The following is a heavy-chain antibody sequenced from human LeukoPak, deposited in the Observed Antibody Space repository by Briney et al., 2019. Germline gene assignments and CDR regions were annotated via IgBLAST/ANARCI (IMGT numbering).Heavy chain of an antibody. CDR2: ISSSSSYI. J-gene: IGHJ3*01. D-gene: IGHD6-19*01. CDR1: GFTFSSYS. CDR3: ASQWSWSSGWK. Sequence: GGSLRLSCAASGFTFSSYSMNWVRQAPGKGLEWVSSISSSSSYIYYADSVKGRFTISRDNAKNSLYLQMNSLRAEDTAVYYCASQWSWSSGWKWGQGTMVTVSS. V-gene: IGHV3-21*01.